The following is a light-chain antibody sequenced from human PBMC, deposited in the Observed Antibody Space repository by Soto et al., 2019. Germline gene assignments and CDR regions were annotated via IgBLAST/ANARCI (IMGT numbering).Light chain of an antibody. CDR1: SSDVGGYNY. V-gene: IGLV2-14*01. CDR2: DVS. J-gene: IGLJ2*01. Sequence: ALTQPASVSGSPGQSITISCTGTSSDVGGYNYVSWYQQHPGKAPKLMIYDVSNRPSGVSNRFSGSKSGNTASLTISGLQAEDEADYYCSSYTSSTVVFGGGTKLTVL. CDR3: SSYTSSTVV.